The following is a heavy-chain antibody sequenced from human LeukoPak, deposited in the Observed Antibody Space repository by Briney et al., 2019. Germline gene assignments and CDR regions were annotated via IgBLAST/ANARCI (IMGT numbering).Heavy chain of an antibody. D-gene: IGHD5-18*01. J-gene: IGHJ3*02. CDR1: GGTFSSYA. Sequence: SVKVSCKASGGTFSSYAISWVRQAPGQGPEWMGGIIPIFGTANYAQKFQGRVTITADKSTSTAYMELSSLRSEDTAVYYCARRIQLWLRNDAFDIWGQGTMVTVSS. CDR2: IIPIFGTA. V-gene: IGHV1-69*06. CDR3: ARRIQLWLRNDAFDI.